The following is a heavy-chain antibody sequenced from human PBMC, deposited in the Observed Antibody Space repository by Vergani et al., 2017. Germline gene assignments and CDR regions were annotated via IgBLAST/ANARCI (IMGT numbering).Heavy chain of an antibody. CDR1: GGSITRSSYY. V-gene: IGHV4-39*01. D-gene: IGHD3-9*01. CDR2: IYHSGGA. J-gene: IGHJ4*02. Sequence: QLHLQESGPGLVKPSETLSLTCTVSGGSITRSSYYWGWIRQPPGKGLEWIGNIYHSGGAYSNPSLKGRVTISVDTSKNQFSLEVTSVTAADTAIYFCARTESFILRYFHWALWGQGTLVTVSS. CDR3: ARTESFILRYFHWAL.